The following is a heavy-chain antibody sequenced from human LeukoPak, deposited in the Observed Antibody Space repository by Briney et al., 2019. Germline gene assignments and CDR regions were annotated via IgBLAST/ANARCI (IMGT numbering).Heavy chain of an antibody. CDR2: INPNSGGT. V-gene: IGHV1-2*02. Sequence: ASVKVSCKASGYTFTGYYMHWVRQAPGQGLEWMGWINPNSGGTNYAQKFQGRVTMTRDTSISTAYMELSRLRSEDTAVYYCASGYYDSSGYPNWFDPWGQGTLVTVSS. D-gene: IGHD3-22*01. CDR1: GYTFTGYY. CDR3: ASGYYDSSGYPNWFDP. J-gene: IGHJ5*02.